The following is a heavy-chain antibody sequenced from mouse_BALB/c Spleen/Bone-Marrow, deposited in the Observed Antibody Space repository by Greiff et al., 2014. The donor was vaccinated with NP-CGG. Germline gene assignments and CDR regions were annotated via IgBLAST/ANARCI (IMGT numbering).Heavy chain of an antibody. Sequence: VQLQQSGAELVKPGTSVKMSCKASGYNFTSYWINWVKLRPGQGLEWIGDIYPGSGSTNYNEKFKSKATLTVDTSSSTAYMQLINLASEDSALYYCASGAWADWYYFAYWGQGTTLTVSS. D-gene: IGHD3-3*01. V-gene: IGHV1-55*01. CDR2: IYPGSGST. CDR3: ASGAWADWYYFAY. J-gene: IGHJ2*01. CDR1: GYNFTSYW.